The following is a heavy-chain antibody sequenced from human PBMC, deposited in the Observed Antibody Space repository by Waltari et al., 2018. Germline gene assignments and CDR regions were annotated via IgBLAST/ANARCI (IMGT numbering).Heavy chain of an antibody. CDR1: EFTFRSYA. CDR3: ARDYCDRTNCHGMDV. CDR2: ISYNGRNI. J-gene: IGHJ6*02. Sequence: QVQLVASGGGVVQPGRSLRLSCDAFEFTFRSYAMHWVRQAPGKGLEWVAVISYNGRNIYYVDSVKGRFTISRDNSKKTLYMQMNSLRAEDTAVYYCARDYCDRTNCHGMDVWGQGTTVTVSS. D-gene: IGHD3-22*01. V-gene: IGHV3-30*04.